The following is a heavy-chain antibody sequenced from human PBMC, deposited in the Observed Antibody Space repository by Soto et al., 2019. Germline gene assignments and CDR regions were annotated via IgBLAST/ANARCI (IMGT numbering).Heavy chain of an antibody. CDR1: GYTLTELS. J-gene: IGHJ4*02. D-gene: IGHD3-10*01. Sequence: GASVKVSCKVSGYTLTELSLHWVRQAPGKGLEWIGGFDPEDGETIYAQNLPGSVTMTEDTTTKTADMELSSLRTEDTGGYXCARALPYYYGSGSYYFFEYLAQGTLLTVSS. V-gene: IGHV1-24*01. CDR2: FDPEDGET. CDR3: ARALPYYYGSGSYYFFEY.